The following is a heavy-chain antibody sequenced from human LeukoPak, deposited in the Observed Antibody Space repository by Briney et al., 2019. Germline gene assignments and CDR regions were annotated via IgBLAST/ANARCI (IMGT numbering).Heavy chain of an antibody. CDR1: GFTFISYS. J-gene: IGHJ4*02. Sequence: GGSLRPSSAASGFTFISYSMNWFRQAPGKGLEWVLSISSSSYIYYADSVKGRFTISRDNAKNSLYLQMNSLRAEDTAVYYCARGTVTTPLGYWGQGTLVTVSS. V-gene: IGHV3-21*01. CDR3: ARGTVTTPLGY. D-gene: IGHD4-17*01. CDR2: ISSSSYI.